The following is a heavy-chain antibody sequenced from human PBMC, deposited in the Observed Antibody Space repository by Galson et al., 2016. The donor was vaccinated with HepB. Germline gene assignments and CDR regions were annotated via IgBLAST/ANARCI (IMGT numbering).Heavy chain of an antibody. CDR2: INNGAAIT. D-gene: IGHD4/OR15-4a*01. CDR3: ARDDYSGGRGSPDY. CDR1: GFFFSGRA. J-gene: IGHJ4*02. V-gene: IGHV3-23*01. Sequence: SLRLSCAASGFFFSGRAMSWVRQAPGKGLEWVSGINNGAAITGYAASVKGRFTISRDNSKNTLYLQMNSLRTEDTAVYYCARDDYSGGRGSPDYWGQGTLVTVSS.